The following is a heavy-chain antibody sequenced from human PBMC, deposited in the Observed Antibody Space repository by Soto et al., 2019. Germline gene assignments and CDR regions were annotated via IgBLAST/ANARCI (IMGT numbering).Heavy chain of an antibody. CDR3: ARVGYSSSWYSS. CDR2: IYYSGST. D-gene: IGHD6-13*01. CDR1: GGSISSYY. V-gene: IGHV4-59*01. J-gene: IGHJ5*02. Sequence: QVQLQESGPGLVKPSETLSLTCTVSGGSISSYYWSWIRQPPGKGVEWIGYIYYSGSTNYNPSPNRRVTISVDTSKNQSSLKLSSVTAADTAVYYCARVGYSSSWYSSWGQGTLVTVSS.